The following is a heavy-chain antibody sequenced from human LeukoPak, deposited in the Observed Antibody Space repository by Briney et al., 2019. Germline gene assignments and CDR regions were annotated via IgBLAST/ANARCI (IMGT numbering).Heavy chain of an antibody. Sequence: PGGSLRLSCEVSGFIVSSNYMSWVRQAPGKGLEWVSVIYSDSSTYYADSVEGRFTISRDNSKNTLYLQMNSLRVEDTAVYYCVKGPREYNKYNWFDPWGQGTLVTVSS. D-gene: IGHD1-1*01. V-gene: IGHV3-53*01. CDR3: VKGPREYNKYNWFDP. CDR1: GFIVSSNY. CDR2: IYSDSST. J-gene: IGHJ5*02.